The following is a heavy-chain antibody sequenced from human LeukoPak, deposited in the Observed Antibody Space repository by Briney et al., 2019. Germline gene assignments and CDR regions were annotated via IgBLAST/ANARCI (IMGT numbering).Heavy chain of an antibody. Sequence: PGGSLRLSCAASGFTFSTYDMHWVRRTTGKGLEGVSAIDTAGGTYYPDSVKGRFTISRENAKNSFYLQMNSLRAGDTAVYYCARQIGAGRWSFDYWGQGTLVTVSS. CDR3: ARQIGAGRWSFDY. V-gene: IGHV3-13*04. CDR2: IDTAGGT. CDR1: GFTFSTYD. J-gene: IGHJ4*02. D-gene: IGHD4-23*01.